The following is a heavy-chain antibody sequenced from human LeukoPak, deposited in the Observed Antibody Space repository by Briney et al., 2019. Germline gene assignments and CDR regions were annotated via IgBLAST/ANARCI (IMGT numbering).Heavy chain of an antibody. Sequence: GGSLRLSCAVSGFTFTDYWMNWVRQAPGKGLEWVASIRQDGGEKSYVASVKGRFTISRDNTKSSLYLQINSLRAEDTAVYYCARDGTAAGLYFDLWGQGTLVTVSS. J-gene: IGHJ4*01. D-gene: IGHD6-13*01. CDR2: IRQDGGEK. V-gene: IGHV3-7*01. CDR1: GFTFTDYW. CDR3: ARDGTAAGLYFDL.